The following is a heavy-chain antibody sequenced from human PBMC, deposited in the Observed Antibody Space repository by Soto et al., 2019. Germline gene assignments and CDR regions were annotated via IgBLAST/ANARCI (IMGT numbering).Heavy chain of an antibody. V-gene: IGHV2-5*02. CDR3: PHHYSGHDYAALDC. Sequence: QITLKESGPTLVKPTQTLTLTCTFSGFSLSTSGVGVGWIRQPPGKALEWLALIYWDDDKRYSPSLKSRLTLTKDTSKNQVVLPMTHIDPVATATYCSPHHYSGHDYAALDCWGQGTLVTVSS. D-gene: IGHD5-12*01. CDR1: GFSLSTSGVG. J-gene: IGHJ4*02. CDR2: IYWDDDK.